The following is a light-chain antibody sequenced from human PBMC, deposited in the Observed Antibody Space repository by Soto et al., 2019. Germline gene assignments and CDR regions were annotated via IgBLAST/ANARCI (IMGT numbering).Light chain of an antibody. CDR3: QQHSHWPPWT. V-gene: IGKV3-11*01. Sequence: EVVLTQSPATLSLSPGERATLSCRASENVRTFVDWYQQKPGQAPRLLMFGASNRATVIPARFSGSGSGTDFTLTISNLEPEDFAVYYCQQHSHWPPWTFGQGTRVEIQ. CDR2: GAS. CDR1: ENVRTF. J-gene: IGKJ1*01.